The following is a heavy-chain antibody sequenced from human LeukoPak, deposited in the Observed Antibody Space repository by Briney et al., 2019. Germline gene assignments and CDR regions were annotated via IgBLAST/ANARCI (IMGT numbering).Heavy chain of an antibody. Sequence: PGGSLRLSCVVSGFTLSSYGMHWVRQAPGKGLEWVAMIWHDGSTKHYADSVKGRFTISRDSAKNTVYLQMNSLRAEDTAVYYCARDKWNYYDSSGYYPYWGQGTLVTVSS. D-gene: IGHD3-22*01. J-gene: IGHJ4*02. CDR3: ARDKWNYYDSSGYYPY. V-gene: IGHV3-33*01. CDR2: IWHDGSTK. CDR1: GFTLSSYG.